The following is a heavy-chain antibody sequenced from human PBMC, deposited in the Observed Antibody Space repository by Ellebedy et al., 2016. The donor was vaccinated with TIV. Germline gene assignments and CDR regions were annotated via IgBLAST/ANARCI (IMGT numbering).Heavy chain of an antibody. CDR3: ARWSGVRGGILTPHFDY. J-gene: IGHJ4*02. Sequence: GESLKISXEVSGFNFNTYAMHWVRQAPGKGLEWVSSIDSSSTYIDYADSVKGRFTASRDDAKNSLYLRMDSLRADDTAVYYCARWSGVRGGILTPHFDYWGQGNLVTVSS. CDR2: IDSSSTYI. CDR1: GFNFNTYA. V-gene: IGHV3-21*01. D-gene: IGHD3-10*01.